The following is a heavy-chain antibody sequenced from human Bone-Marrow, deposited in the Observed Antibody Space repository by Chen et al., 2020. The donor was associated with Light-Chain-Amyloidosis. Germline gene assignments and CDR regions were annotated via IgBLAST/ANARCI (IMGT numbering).Heavy chain of an antibody. CDR1: DGSINSGDYY. J-gene: IGHJ5*02. CDR2: IYYSGAA. V-gene: IGHV4-39*02. CDR3: SIRIAVPGANEET. D-gene: IGHD6-19*01. Sequence: QLQLQESGPGLVKPSETLSLTCTVSDGSINSGDYYWGWLRQSPGKGLERIGSIYYSGAAFYNPSLRSRVTISLDTSKNLLSLRLTSVTAADTAVYYCSIRIAVPGANEETWGQGTLVTVSS.